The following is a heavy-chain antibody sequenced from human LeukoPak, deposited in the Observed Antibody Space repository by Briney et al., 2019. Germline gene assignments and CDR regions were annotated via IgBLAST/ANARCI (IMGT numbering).Heavy chain of an antibody. CDR3: VSFYETY. V-gene: IGHV3-74*01. D-gene: IGHD2/OR15-2a*01. J-gene: IGHJ4*02. CDR1: GNYW. Sequence: GGSLRLSCAASGNYWMHWVRQAPGKGLVWVSHINSDGSWTSYADTVKGRFTISKDNAKNTVYLQMNSLRAEDTAVYYCVSFYETYWGRGTLVTVSS. CDR2: INSDGSWT.